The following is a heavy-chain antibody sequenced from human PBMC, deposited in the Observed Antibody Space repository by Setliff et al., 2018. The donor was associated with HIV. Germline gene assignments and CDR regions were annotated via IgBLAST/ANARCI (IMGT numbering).Heavy chain of an antibody. CDR1: GGSFSGYY. D-gene: IGHD3-22*01. CDR3: ARQDYYYDSSGYYRWWEPFSWYFDL. Sequence: SETLSLTCAVYGGSFSGYYWSWVRQPPGKGLEWIGEINHSGSTNYNPSLKSRVTISVDTSKNQFSLKLSSVTAADTAVYYCARQDYYYDSSGYYRWWEPFSWYFDLWGRGTLVTVSS. J-gene: IGHJ2*01. CDR2: INHSGST. V-gene: IGHV4-34*01.